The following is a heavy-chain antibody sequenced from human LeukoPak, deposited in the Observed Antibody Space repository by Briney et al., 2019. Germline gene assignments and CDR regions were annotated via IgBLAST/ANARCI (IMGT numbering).Heavy chain of an antibody. CDR1: GFTFSSYS. V-gene: IGHV3-48*01. D-gene: IGHD1-26*01. CDR2: ISSSSSTI. J-gene: IGHJ4*02. CDR3: ARDGSGSYYGGPSAYFDY. Sequence: GGSLRLSCAASGFTFSSYSMNWVRQAPGKGLEWVSYISSSSSTIYYADSVKGRFTISRDNAKNSLYLQMNSLRAEDTAVYYCARDGSGSYYGGPSAYFDYWGQGTLVTVSS.